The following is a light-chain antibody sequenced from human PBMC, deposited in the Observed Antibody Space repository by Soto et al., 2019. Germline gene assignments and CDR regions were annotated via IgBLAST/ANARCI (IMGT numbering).Light chain of an antibody. CDR2: LNSDGSH. J-gene: IGLJ2*01. CDR1: SGHSSYA. V-gene: IGLV4-69*01. Sequence: QLVLTQSPSASASLGASVKLTCTLSSGHSSYAIAWHQQQPEKGPRYLMKLNSDGSHSKGDGIPDRFSGSSSGAESYLTISSLQSEDEADYHCQTWGTGIHVVFGGVTKLTVL. CDR3: QTWGTGIHVV.